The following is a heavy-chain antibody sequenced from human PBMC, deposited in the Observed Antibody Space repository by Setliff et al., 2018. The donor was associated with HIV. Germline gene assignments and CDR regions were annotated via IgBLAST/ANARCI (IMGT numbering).Heavy chain of an antibody. CDR3: ARRLPVAWADYGPAGYFDP. V-gene: IGHV4-39*01. CDR2: VYYSGST. J-gene: IGHJ5*02. Sequence: LSLTCTVSGGTISNSYYYWGWIRQSPGKGLEWIGNVYYSGSTYFNPSLGNRVSISVDTSKNQFSLKLSSVTAADTALYYCARRLPVAWADYGPAGYFDPWGQGTLVTVSS. D-gene: IGHD4-17*01. CDR1: GGTISNSYYY.